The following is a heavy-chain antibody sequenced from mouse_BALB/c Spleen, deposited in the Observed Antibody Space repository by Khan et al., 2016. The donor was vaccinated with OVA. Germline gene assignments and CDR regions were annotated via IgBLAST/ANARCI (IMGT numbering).Heavy chain of an antibody. Sequence: VQLKESGPELMKPGASVKISCKASGYSFTIYYIHWVKQSHGKSLEWIGYIDPFNGGTSYNPKFKGKATLTVDKSSSTAYMHLSSLTSDDSAVYYCARHGYVAWFAYWGQGTLVTVSA. CDR2: IDPFNGGT. CDR3: ARHGYVAWFAY. CDR1: GYSFTIYY. D-gene: IGHD2-2*01. J-gene: IGHJ3*01. V-gene: IGHV1S135*01.